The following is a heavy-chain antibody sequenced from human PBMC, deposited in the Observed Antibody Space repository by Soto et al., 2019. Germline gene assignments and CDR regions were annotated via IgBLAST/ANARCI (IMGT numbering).Heavy chain of an antibody. CDR3: ARAVGNYYGMDV. J-gene: IGHJ6*02. Sequence: PGGSLRLSCAASGFTFSSYAMGWVRQAPGKGLEWVSAISGSGASTNYADSVKGRFTISRDNAKNTLYLQMTSLRDEDTAVYYCARAVGNYYGMDVWGQGTTVTVSS. D-gene: IGHD1-26*01. CDR2: ISGSGAST. CDR1: GFTFSSYA. V-gene: IGHV3-23*01.